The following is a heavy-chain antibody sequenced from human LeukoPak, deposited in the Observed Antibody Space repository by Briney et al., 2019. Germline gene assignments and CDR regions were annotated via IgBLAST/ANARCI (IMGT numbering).Heavy chain of an antibody. CDR1: GASISSTAHY. D-gene: IGHD2-2*03. CDR2: IYQSGSS. Sequence: SETLSLTCTVSGASISSTAHYWAWIRQSPGKGLEWIASIYQSGSSYYNPSLKSRVTISLDTSKRHFSLNLGSVTASDTANYYCARAPGYCSGTSCYFRFDPWGQGTLVTVSS. J-gene: IGHJ5*02. CDR3: ARAPGYCSGTSCYFRFDP. V-gene: IGHV4-39*07.